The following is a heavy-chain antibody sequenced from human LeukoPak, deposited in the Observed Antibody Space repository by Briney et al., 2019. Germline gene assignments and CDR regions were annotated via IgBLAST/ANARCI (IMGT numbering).Heavy chain of an antibody. D-gene: IGHD6-19*01. J-gene: IGHJ4*02. CDR3: ARVEGFGSGCCHY. CDR2: ISNGASTT. V-gene: IGHV3-48*03. CDR1: GFTFSSYE. Sequence: TGGSLRLSCAASGFTFSSYEMNWFRQAPGKGLEWVSYISNGASTTYYADSVKGRFTISRDNAKNSLYLQINSLRAEGTAVYYCARVEGFGSGCCHYWGQGTLVTVSS.